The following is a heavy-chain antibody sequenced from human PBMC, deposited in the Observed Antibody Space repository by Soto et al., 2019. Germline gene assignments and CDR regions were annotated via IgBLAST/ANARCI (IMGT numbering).Heavy chain of an antibody. D-gene: IGHD1-26*01. V-gene: IGHV1-2*02. J-gene: IGHJ4*02. CDR1: GYTFTGHY. CDR2: ISPVTGGA. CDR3: GRGRSGELVVFY. Sequence: QVQLVQSGAEVKKPGASVKVSCKASGYTFTGHYIHWVRQAPGQGPEWMGEISPVTGGAKYAQKFQGRVTMTRDTSITTGYMELTNLSPDDTAVYYCGRGRSGELVVFYWGQGTLVSVCS.